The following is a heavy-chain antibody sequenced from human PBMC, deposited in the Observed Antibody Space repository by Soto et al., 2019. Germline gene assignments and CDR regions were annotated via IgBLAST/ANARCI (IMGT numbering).Heavy chain of an antibody. V-gene: IGHV4-4*02. D-gene: IGHD1-26*01. CDR2: IYHSGST. Sequence: PSEALSPTVSVSESAIRTSNWGSWVRQPPGKGLEWIGEIYHSGSTNYNPSLKSRVTISVDKSKNQFSLKLSSVTAADTAVYYCARAAGELRQRGGHPNYWGQGTLVTVS. CDR3: ARAAGELRQRGGHPNY. J-gene: IGHJ4*02. CDR1: ESAIRTSNW.